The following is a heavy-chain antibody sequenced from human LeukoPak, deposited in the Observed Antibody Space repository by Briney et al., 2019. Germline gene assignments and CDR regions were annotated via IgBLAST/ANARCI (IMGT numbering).Heavy chain of an antibody. V-gene: IGHV1-2*02. CDR3: ARCSSTSCYYNWFDP. D-gene: IGHD2-2*01. J-gene: IGHJ5*02. CDR1: GYTFTGYY. Sequence: ASVKVSCKASGYTFTGYYMHWVRQAPGQGLEWMGWINPNSGGTNYAQKFQGRVTMTRDTFISTAYMEPSRLRSDDTAVYYCARCSSTSCYYNWFDPWGQGTLVTVSS. CDR2: INPNSGGT.